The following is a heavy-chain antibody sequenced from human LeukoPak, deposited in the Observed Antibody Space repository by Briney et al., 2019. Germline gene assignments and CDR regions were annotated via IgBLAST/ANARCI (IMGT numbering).Heavy chain of an antibody. CDR3: ARVDHVSRWFDP. J-gene: IGHJ5*02. CDR1: GGSISGSNYY. Sequence: KSSETLSLTCTVSGGSISGSNYYWGWIRQPPGKGLEWIGNVYHSGSAYCNLSLKSRVTISVDTSKNQFSLKLSSVTAADTAVDSCARVDHVSRWFDPWGQGTLVTVSS. CDR2: VYHSGSA. V-gene: IGHV4-39*01. D-gene: IGHD3/OR15-3a*01.